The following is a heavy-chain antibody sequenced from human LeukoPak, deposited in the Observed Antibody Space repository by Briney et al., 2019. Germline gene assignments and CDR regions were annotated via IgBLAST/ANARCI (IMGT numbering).Heavy chain of an antibody. Sequence: GGSLRLSCAASGFTFSSYGMHWVRQAPGKGLEWVAVISYDGSNKYYADSVKGRFTISRDNSKNTLYLQMNSLRAEDTAVYYCAKDSGYVLGYWGQGTLVTVSS. J-gene: IGHJ4*02. D-gene: IGHD5-12*01. CDR3: AKDSGYVLGY. CDR2: ISYDGSNK. V-gene: IGHV3-30*18. CDR1: GFTFSSYG.